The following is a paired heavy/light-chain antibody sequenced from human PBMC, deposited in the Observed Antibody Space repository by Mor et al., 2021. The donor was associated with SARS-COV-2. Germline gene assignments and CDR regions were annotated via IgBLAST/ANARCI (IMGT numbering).Heavy chain of an antibody. CDR2: ISSTSTII. CDR3: TLYYFNSTNLGHLNNY. V-gene: IGHV3-48*01. D-gene: IGHD3-22*01. Sequence: EVQLVESGGALVQPGGSLRLSCAASGFIFSGTSMNWVRQAPGKGLEWLSYISSTSTIIYYADSVKGRFTVSRDNAKNTLYLQMDSLRAEDTAFYYCTLYYFNSTNLGHLNNYWGQGTLVTVSS. CDR1: GFIFSGTS. J-gene: IGHJ4*02.
Light chain of an antibody. CDR2: GTS. CDR3: QQYGNSPFT. V-gene: IGKV3-20*01. CDR1: ESVDRTY. Sequence: EVVLTQSPGTLSLSPGERATLSCRASESVDRTYLGWFQQKTGQSPRLLIFGTSSRATGIPDRFSGSGSGTDFTLTISRLEPEDFAVYYCQQYGNSPFTFGQGTKLEIK. J-gene: IGKJ2*01.